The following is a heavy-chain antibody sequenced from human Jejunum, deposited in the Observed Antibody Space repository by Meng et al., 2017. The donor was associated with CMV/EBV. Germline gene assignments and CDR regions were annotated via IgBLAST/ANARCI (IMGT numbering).Heavy chain of an antibody. CDR1: GFTFSTYC. J-gene: IGHJ4*02. CDR3: ARNARGSGY. Sequence: SCAASGFTFSTYCMPWVRQSPGKGLEWVANIKQDGSEKYYVDSVKGRFTISRDNAKNSLFLQMNSLRAEDTAMYYCARNARGSGYWGQGTLVTVSS. D-gene: IGHD3-10*01. CDR2: IKQDGSEK. V-gene: IGHV3-7*01.